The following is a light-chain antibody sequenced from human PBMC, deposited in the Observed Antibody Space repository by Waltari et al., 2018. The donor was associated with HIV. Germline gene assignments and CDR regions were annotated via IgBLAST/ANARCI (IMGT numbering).Light chain of an antibody. CDR1: QNIRHY. Sequence: DIQMTQSPSSLSASVGDRVTISCRASQNIRHYLNWFQHKPGKAPNLLIYAASNLQSGVPSQFGGGGSGTDFTLTISNLQPEDSATYYCLQSYSAPQTFGQGTKVEIK. CDR3: LQSYSAPQT. J-gene: IGKJ1*01. CDR2: AAS. V-gene: IGKV1-39*01.